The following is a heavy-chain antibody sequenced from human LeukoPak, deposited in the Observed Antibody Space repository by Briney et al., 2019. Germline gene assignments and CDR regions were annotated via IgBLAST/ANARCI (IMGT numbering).Heavy chain of an antibody. CDR3: AKGATEGYYYYYGLDV. Sequence: ASVKVSCKASGYTFTGYYMHWVRQAPGQGLEWMGWINPKGGATTYAQKFQDRVTLTRDTSINTAYMDLSGLTSDDTAVFYCAKGATEGYYYYYGLDVWGQGTTVTVSS. CDR1: GYTFTGYY. V-gene: IGHV1-2*02. J-gene: IGHJ6*02. CDR2: INPKGGAT.